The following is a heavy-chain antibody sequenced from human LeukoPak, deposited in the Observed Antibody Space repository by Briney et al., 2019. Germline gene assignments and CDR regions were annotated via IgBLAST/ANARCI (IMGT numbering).Heavy chain of an antibody. J-gene: IGHJ6*03. CDR2: INHSGST. V-gene: IGHV4-34*01. CDR3: ASTITIFGVVTYYYYMDV. D-gene: IGHD3-3*01. Sequence: PSETLSLTCAVYGGSFSGYYWSWIRQPPGKGLEWIGEINHSGSTNYNPSLKSRVTISVDTSENQFSLKLSSVTAADTAVYYCASTITIFGVVTYYYYMDVWGKGTTVTVSS. CDR1: GGSFSGYY.